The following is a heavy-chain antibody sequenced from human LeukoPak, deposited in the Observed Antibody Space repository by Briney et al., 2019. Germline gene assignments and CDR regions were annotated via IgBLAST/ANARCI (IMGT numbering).Heavy chain of an antibody. Sequence: GGSLRLSCAASGFTFSSYAMHWVRQAPGKGLEWVAVISYDGSNKYYADSVKGRFTISRDNSKNTLYLQMNSLKTEDTAVYYCTRHVSSGWPYYYYGMDVWGQGTTVTVSS. CDR1: GFTFSSYA. D-gene: IGHD6-19*01. J-gene: IGHJ6*02. V-gene: IGHV3-30-3*01. CDR3: TRHVSSGWPYYYYGMDV. CDR2: ISYDGSNK.